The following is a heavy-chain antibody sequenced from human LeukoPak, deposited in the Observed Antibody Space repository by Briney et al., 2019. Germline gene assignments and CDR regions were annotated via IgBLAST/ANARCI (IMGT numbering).Heavy chain of an antibody. D-gene: IGHD3-9*01. Sequence: GGSLRLSCAASGFTFSSYSMNWVRQAPGKGLEWVSSISSSSYIYYADSVEGRFTISRDNAKNSLYLQMNSLRAEDTAVYYCARGYYDILTGYSPDFDYWGQGTLVTVSS. CDR1: GFTFSSYS. CDR3: ARGYYDILTGYSPDFDY. J-gene: IGHJ4*02. CDR2: ISSSSYI. V-gene: IGHV3-21*01.